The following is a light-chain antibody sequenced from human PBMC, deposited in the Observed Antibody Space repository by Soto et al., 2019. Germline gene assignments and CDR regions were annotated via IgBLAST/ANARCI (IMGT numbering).Light chain of an antibody. J-gene: IGLJ1*01. CDR3: SSYTSRTTYV. CDR2: EVX. V-gene: IGLV2-18*02. CDR1: SSDFGSYNR. Sequence: QSALTQPPSVSGSPGQSVTISCTGTSSDFGSYNRVSWYQRPPGTXXKLVISEVXNRLSGITDRFSGSKSGNTASLTCSGLQAEDEADYYSSSYTSRTTYVFGTVTNVPVL.